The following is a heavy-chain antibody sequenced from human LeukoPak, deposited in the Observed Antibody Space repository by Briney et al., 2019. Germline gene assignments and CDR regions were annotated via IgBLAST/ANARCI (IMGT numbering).Heavy chain of an antibody. CDR2: INPDSGGT. CDR3: ARVSNGNYLLDY. Sequence: ASVKVSCKASGYTFTGYYMHWVRQAPGQGLEWMGWINPDSGGTNYAQKFQGRVTMTRDTSISTDYMELTRLRSDDTAVYYCARVSNGNYLLDYWGQGTLVTVSS. J-gene: IGHJ4*02. V-gene: IGHV1-2*02. D-gene: IGHD4-17*01. CDR1: GYTFTGYY.